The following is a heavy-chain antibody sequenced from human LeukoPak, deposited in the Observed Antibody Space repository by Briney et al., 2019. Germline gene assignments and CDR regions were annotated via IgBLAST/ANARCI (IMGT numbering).Heavy chain of an antibody. Sequence: PSQTLSLTCTVSGGSISSGDYYWSWLRQPPGKGLEWIGYIYYSGSTYYNPSLKSRVTISVDTSKNQFSLKLSSVTAADTAVYYCARRYCSSTSCYGDWYFDLWGRGTLVTVSS. CDR3: ARRYCSSTSCYGDWYFDL. J-gene: IGHJ2*01. CDR1: GGSISSGDYY. D-gene: IGHD2-2*01. V-gene: IGHV4-30-4*01. CDR2: IYYSGST.